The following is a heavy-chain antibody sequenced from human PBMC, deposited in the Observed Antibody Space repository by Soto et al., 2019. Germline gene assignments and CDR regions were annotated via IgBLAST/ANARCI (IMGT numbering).Heavy chain of an antibody. CDR1: GYTFTSYD. CDR3: ARGVGRGYSYGYRPAPGNYYYGMDV. Sequence: ASVKVSCKASGYTFTSYDINWVRRATGQGLEWMGWMNPNSGNTGYAQKFQGRVTMTRNTSISTAYMELSSLRSEDTAVYYCARGVGRGYSYGYRPAPGNYYYGMDVWGQGTTVTVYS. CDR2: MNPNSGNT. D-gene: IGHD5-18*01. J-gene: IGHJ6*02. V-gene: IGHV1-8*01.